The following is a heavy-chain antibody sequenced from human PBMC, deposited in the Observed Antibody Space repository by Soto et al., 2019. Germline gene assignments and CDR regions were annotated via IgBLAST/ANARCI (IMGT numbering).Heavy chain of an antibody. J-gene: IGHJ4*02. D-gene: IGHD3-10*01. CDR2: IYHSGST. CDR3: ARVPGGDYFDC. V-gene: IGHV4-4*02. Sequence: SETLSLTCAVSGGSISSNNWWSWVRQPPGKGLEWIGEIYHSGSTKYHPSLQNRVTISVDKSKNQFSLKLTSVTAADTAVYYCARVPGGDYFDCWGQGTLVTVSS. CDR1: GGSISSNNW.